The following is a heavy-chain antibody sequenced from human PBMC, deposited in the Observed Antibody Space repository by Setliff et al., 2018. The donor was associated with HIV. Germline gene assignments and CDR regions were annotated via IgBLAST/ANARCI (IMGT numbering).Heavy chain of an antibody. CDR2: IIHSGGT. V-gene: IGHV4-34*12. Sequence: ETLSLTCAVSGGSFSGYYWNWIRQPPGKGLEWIGEIIHSGGTNYNPSLKSRVTISVDTSKNQFSLKLSSVTAADTAVYYCARRSGYAEDYWGQGTLVTVSS. CDR1: GGSFSGYY. J-gene: IGHJ4*02. D-gene: IGHD5-12*01. CDR3: ARRSGYAEDY.